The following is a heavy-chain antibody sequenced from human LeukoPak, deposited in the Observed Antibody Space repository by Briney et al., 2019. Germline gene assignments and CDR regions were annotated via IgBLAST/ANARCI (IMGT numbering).Heavy chain of an antibody. CDR1: GFTFSSYA. CDR2: ISGSGCST. D-gene: IGHD6-13*01. V-gene: IGHV3-23*01. Sequence: GGSLRLSCAASGFTFSSYAMSWVRQAPGKGLEWVSAISGSGCSTYYADSVKGRFTISRDNSKNTLYLQINSLRAEDTAVYYCARDSSSWYPLDYYYYGMDVWGQGTTVTVSS. J-gene: IGHJ6*02. CDR3: ARDSSSWYPLDYYYYGMDV.